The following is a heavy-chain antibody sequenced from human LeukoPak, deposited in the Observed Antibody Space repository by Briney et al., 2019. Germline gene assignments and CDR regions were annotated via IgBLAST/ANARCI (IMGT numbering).Heavy chain of an antibody. CDR3: ARVSYDFWSGYYPYYYYYMDA. CDR1: GFTFRSYW. D-gene: IGHD3-3*01. V-gene: IGHV3-7*01. Sequence: PGGSLRLSCAASGFTFRSYWMSWVRQAPGKGLEWVANIKQDGSEKYYVDSVKGRFTISRDNAKNSLYLQMNSLRAEDTAVYYCARVSYDFWSGYYPYYYYYMDAWGKGTTVTVSS. J-gene: IGHJ6*03. CDR2: IKQDGSEK.